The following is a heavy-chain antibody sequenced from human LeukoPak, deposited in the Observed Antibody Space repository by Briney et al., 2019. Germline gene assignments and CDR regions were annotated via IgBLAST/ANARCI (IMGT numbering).Heavy chain of an antibody. D-gene: IGHD5-18*01. CDR3: ARWGYNYGLDY. CDR2: IKPDGSEG. CDR1: GFTFSSYW. J-gene: IGHJ4*02. V-gene: IGHV3-7*01. Sequence: PGGSLRLSCAASGFTFSSYWMSWVRQAPGKGLEWVANIKPDGSEGYYGDSVKGRFTMSRDNAKNSLYLQMISLRAEDTAVYYCARWGYNYGLDYWGQGTLVTVSS.